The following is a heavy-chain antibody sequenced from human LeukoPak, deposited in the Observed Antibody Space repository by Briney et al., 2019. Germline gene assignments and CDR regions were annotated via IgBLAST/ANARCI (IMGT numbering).Heavy chain of an antibody. CDR3: VRETSYRFDP. CDR2: INKDGSVT. V-gene: IGHV3-74*01. Sequence: PGGSLRLSCAASGFTFSSSWIHWVRQAPGKGLVWVSRINKDGSVTDYAESVKGRFSISRDNAKNTLYLQMNSLRVEDTAVYYCVRETSYRFDPWGQGTLVIVSS. J-gene: IGHJ5*02. CDR1: GFTFSSSW.